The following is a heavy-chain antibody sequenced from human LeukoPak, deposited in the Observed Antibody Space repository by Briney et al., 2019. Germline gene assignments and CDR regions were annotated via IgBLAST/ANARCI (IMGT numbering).Heavy chain of an antibody. CDR3: ARVYYGSGSPRHFDY. Sequence: GGSLRLSCAASGFSSSDYYVSWIRQAPGKGLECVSYISSRGTTIYYADSVKGRFTISRDNAKNSLYLQMSSLRAEDTAVYYCARVYYGSGSPRHFDYWGQGTLVTVSS. CDR1: GFSSSDYY. V-gene: IGHV3-11*01. D-gene: IGHD3-10*01. J-gene: IGHJ4*02. CDR2: ISSRGTTI.